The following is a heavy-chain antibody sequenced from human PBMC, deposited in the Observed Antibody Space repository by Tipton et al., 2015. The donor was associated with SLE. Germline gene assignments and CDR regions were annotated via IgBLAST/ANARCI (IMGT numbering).Heavy chain of an antibody. CDR3: AKDGNPYYADKTYFDY. D-gene: IGHD4-17*01. Sequence: SLRLSCAASGFTFSSYGTHWVRQAPGKGLEWLAFIRYDGSNKYYADSVKGRLTISRDNSKNTLYVQMNSLRPEDTAVYYCAKDGNPYYADKTYFDYWGQGTLVTVSS. CDR2: IRYDGSNK. J-gene: IGHJ4*02. CDR1: GFTFSSYG. V-gene: IGHV3-30*02.